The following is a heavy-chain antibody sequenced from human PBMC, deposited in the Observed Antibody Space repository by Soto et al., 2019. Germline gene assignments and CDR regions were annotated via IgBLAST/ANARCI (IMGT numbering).Heavy chain of an antibody. CDR1: GYTFSSYG. D-gene: IGHD3-22*01. V-gene: IGHV1-18*01. J-gene: IGHJ4*02. Sequence: GPSVKVSCKASGYTFSSYGINWVRQAPGQGLEWLGWISPYDGNTKYAQILQGRVTITRDTSASTAYMELSSLRSEDTAVYYCARSIVVVTSFDYWGQETLVTVSS. CDR3: ARSIVVVTSFDY. CDR2: ISPYDGNT.